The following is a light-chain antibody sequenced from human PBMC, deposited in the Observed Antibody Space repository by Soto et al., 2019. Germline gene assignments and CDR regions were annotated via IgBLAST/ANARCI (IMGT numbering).Light chain of an antibody. V-gene: IGLV2-8*01. J-gene: IGLJ2*01. CDR2: DVT. CDR3: SSSAGINTVV. CDR1: RSDIGGYNY. Sequence: QSALTQPPSASGSPGQSVTISCTGSRSDIGGYNYVSWYQQHPGKAPKLMIYDVTKRPSGVPDRFSGSKSGNTASLTVSGLQAEDEDDYYCSSSAGINTVVFGGGTKLTVL.